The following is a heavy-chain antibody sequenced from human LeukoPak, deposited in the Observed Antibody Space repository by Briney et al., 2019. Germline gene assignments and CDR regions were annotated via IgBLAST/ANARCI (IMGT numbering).Heavy chain of an antibody. CDR3: ARGAPFDF. V-gene: IGHV5-51*01. CDR1: GYIFTNYW. CDR2: IFPGDSDT. J-gene: IGHJ4*02. Sequence: GESLKISCKGSGYIFTNYWIGWVRQMPGKGLERMGIIFPGDSDTRYSPSFQGQVTISADKSISTAYLQWSSLKASDTALYYCARGAPFDFWGQGTLVTVSS.